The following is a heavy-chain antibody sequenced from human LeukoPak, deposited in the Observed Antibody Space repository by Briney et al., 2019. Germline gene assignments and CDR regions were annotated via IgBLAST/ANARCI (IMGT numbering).Heavy chain of an antibody. D-gene: IGHD4-17*01. J-gene: IGHJ4*02. V-gene: IGHV3-21*01. CDR3: ARGPLYGDYGDY. CDR1: GGSFSGYY. CDR2: ISSNSSYI. Sequence: PPETLSLTCAVYGGSFSGYYWSWIRQPPGKGLEWVSSISSNSSYIYYADSVKGRFTISRDNAKNSLYLQMNSLRAEDTAVYYCARGPLYGDYGDYWGQGTLVTVSS.